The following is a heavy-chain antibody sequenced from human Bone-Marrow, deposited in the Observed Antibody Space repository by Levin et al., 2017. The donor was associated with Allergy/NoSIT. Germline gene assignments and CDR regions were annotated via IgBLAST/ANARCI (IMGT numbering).Heavy chain of an antibody. V-gene: IGHV1-69*13. D-gene: IGHD4-11*01. CDR1: GGTFSTDA. Sequence: SVKVSCKTSGGTFSTDAISWVRQAPGLGLECMGGIIPIFGITNYAQKFQGRVTITADESTSTVYMELNSLKSEDTAVYYCAREVRPTRGQNWFDPWGQGTLVTVSS. CDR3: AREVRPTRGQNWFDP. CDR2: IIPIFGIT. J-gene: IGHJ5*02.